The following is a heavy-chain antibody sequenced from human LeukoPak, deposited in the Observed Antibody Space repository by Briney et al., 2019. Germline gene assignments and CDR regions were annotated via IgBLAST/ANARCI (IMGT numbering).Heavy chain of an antibody. V-gene: IGHV4-30-4*01. J-gene: IGHJ4*02. Sequence: PSETLSLTCTVSGGSISSGDYYWSWIRQPPGKGLEWIGEINHSGSTNYNPSLKSRVTISVDTSKNQFSLKLSSVTAADTAVYYCARGLGYSSSPIDYWGQGTLVTVSS. CDR2: INHSGST. D-gene: IGHD6-13*01. CDR1: GGSISSGDYY. CDR3: ARGLGYSSSPIDY.